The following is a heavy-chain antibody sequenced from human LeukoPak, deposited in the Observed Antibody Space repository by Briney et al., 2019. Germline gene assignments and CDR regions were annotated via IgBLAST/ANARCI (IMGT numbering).Heavy chain of an antibody. D-gene: IGHD5-24*01. J-gene: IGHJ4*02. CDR1: DGSIGSSPYY. CDR3: ARDEINMGTFDY. CDR2: TYYTGST. Sequence: KPSETLSLTCAVSDGSIGSSPYYWGWVRQPPGKGLEWIGNTYYTGSTYYNPSLKSRVTISVDTSKNQFSLMLSSVTAADTAVYHCARDEINMGTFDYWGQGTLVTVSS. V-gene: IGHV4-39*07.